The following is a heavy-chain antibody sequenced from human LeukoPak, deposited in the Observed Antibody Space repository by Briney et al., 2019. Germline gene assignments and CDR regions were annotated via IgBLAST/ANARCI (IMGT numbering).Heavy chain of an antibody. CDR1: GGSISSYY. J-gene: IGHJ4*02. D-gene: IGHD6-19*01. Sequence: SETLSLTCTVSGGSISSYYWSWIRQPPGKGLEWIGYIYYSGSTNYNPSLKSRVTISVDTSKNQFSLKLSSVIAADTAVYYCARHSRKAVAGRFDYWGQGTLVTVSS. CDR2: IYYSGST. V-gene: IGHV4-59*08. CDR3: ARHSRKAVAGRFDY.